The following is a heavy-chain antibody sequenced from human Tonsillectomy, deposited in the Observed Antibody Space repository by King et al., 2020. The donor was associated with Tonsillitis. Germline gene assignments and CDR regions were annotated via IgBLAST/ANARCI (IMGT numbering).Heavy chain of an antibody. CDR2: IIPIFGTA. Sequence: VQLVESGAEVKKPGSSVKVSCKASGGTFSNYTITWVRQAPGQWLEWMGGIIPIFGTANYAQKFQGRVTITADESRSTAYMELNSLRSEDTAVYYCARGIIAAAGHNWFDPWGQGTLVTVSS. J-gene: IGHJ5*02. V-gene: IGHV1-69*01. CDR1: GGTFSNYT. CDR3: ARGIIAAAGHNWFDP. D-gene: IGHD6-13*01.